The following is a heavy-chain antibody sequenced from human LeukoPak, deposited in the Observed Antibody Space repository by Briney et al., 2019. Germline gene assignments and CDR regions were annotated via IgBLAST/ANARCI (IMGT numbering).Heavy chain of an antibody. CDR2: INPSGGST. V-gene: IGHV1-46*01. D-gene: IGHD4-17*01. Sequence: GASVKVSCKASGYTFTSYYMHWVRQAPGQGLEWMGIINPSGGSTSYAQKFQGRVTMTRDTSTSTVYMELSSLRSEDTAVYYCATPGYGDYLGGRGLRSYYFDYWGQGTLVTVSS. J-gene: IGHJ4*02. CDR3: ATPGYGDYLGGRGLRSYYFDY. CDR1: GYTFTSYY.